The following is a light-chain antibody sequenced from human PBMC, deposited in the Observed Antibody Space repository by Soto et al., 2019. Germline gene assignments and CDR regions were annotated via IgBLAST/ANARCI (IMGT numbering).Light chain of an antibody. V-gene: IGKV3-11*01. CDR1: QSVSSY. J-gene: IGKJ4*01. CDR2: DAS. CDR3: QQRSNWPLT. Sequence: EIVLTQSPATLSLSPGERDTLSCRASQSVSSYLAWYQQKPGQAPRLLIYDASNGATGIPARFSGSGSGTDFTLTISSLEPEDFAVYYCQQRSNWPLTFGGGTKV.